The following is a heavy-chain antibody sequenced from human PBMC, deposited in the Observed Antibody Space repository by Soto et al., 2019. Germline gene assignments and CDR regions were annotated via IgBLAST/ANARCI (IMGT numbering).Heavy chain of an antibody. D-gene: IGHD5-12*01. V-gene: IGHV1-18*01. Sequence: VQLAQSGAEVKKPGASVKVSCKASGYTFTRSGISWVRQAPGQGPEWMGSISSYNGDTNYAQTFQGRVTMTTDTSTSTAYMELRSLRSDDTAVYYCAREGVAPYYYYGMDVWGQGTPVTVSS. CDR1: GYTFTRSG. J-gene: IGHJ6*02. CDR2: ISSYNGDT. CDR3: AREGVAPYYYYGMDV.